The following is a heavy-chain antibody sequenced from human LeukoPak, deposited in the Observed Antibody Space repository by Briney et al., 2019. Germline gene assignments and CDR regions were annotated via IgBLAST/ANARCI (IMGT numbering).Heavy chain of an antibody. CDR3: ARTGYCSSNSCYICRRGNAFDI. V-gene: IGHV4-34*01. CDR1: GGSFSGYY. J-gene: IGHJ3*02. Sequence: PSETLSLTCAVYGGSFSGYYWSWIRQPPGKGLEWIGEINHSGSTNYNPSLKSRVTISVDTSKNQFTLKLSSVTAADTAVYYCARTGYCSSNSCYICRRGNAFDIWGQGTMVTVSS. CDR2: INHSGST. D-gene: IGHD2-2*02.